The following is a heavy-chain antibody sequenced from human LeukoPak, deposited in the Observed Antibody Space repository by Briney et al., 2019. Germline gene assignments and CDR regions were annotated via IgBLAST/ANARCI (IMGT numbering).Heavy chain of an antibody. CDR1: GFTFSSYT. V-gene: IGHV3-21*04. J-gene: IGHJ4*02. Sequence: GGSLRLSCAASGFTFSSYTMNWVRQAPGKGLEWVSSISSSSTYIYYANSVKGRFTISRDDAKNSLYLQMNSLRAEDTAVYYCAKPGSSWYTTFDYWGQGTLVTVSS. D-gene: IGHD6-13*01. CDR3: AKPGSSWYTTFDY. CDR2: ISSSSTYI.